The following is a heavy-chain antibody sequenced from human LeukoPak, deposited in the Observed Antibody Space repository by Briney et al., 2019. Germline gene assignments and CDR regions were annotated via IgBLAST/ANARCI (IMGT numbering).Heavy chain of an antibody. Sequence: GGSLRLSCVVSGFTFSSYAMRWVRQAPGKGLEWVSVISGSGSRTYYGDSVKGRFTISRDNSKNTLYLQMNSLRAEDTAVYYCAKVYDFWSGYNWFDPWGQGTLVTVSS. V-gene: IGHV3-23*01. CDR2: ISGSGSRT. CDR1: GFTFSSYA. D-gene: IGHD3-3*01. J-gene: IGHJ5*02. CDR3: AKVYDFWSGYNWFDP.